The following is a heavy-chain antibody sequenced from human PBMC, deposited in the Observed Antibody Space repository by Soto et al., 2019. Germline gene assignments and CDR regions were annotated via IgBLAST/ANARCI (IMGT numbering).Heavy chain of an antibody. J-gene: IGHJ1*01. D-gene: IGHD2-15*01. Sequence: PGGSLRLSCAASGFTFSSYEMNWVRQAPGKGLEWVSYISSSGSTIYYADSVKGRFTISRDNAKNSLYLQMNSLRAEDTAVYYCARAPMGGYCSGGSCYSGVRLYFQHWGQGTLVTVSS. CDR1: GFTFSSYE. CDR3: ARAPMGGYCSGGSCYSGVRLYFQH. V-gene: IGHV3-48*03. CDR2: ISSSGSTI.